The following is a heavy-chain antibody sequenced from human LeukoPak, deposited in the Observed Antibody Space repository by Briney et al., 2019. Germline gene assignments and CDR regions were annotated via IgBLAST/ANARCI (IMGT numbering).Heavy chain of an antibody. V-gene: IGHV4-39*01. J-gene: IGHJ3*02. Sequence: PSGTLSLTCIASGDSISNTNYSWGWVRQPPGKGLEWIGSIYYSGATYYNPSLRSRVLVSVDTSKNQFSLKLNSVTAADTAVYYCARQELLNAFDIWGQGTFVTVS. D-gene: IGHD1-7*01. CDR2: IYYSGAT. CDR1: GDSISNTNYS. CDR3: ARQELLNAFDI.